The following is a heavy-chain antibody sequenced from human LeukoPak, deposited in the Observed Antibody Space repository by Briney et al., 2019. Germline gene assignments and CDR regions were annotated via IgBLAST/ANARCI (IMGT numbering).Heavy chain of an antibody. CDR3: ARDYDLNWFDP. V-gene: IGHV4-59*01. D-gene: IGHD3-16*01. CDR1: GGSISSYY. CDR2: IYYSGST. J-gene: IGHJ5*02. Sequence: SETLSLTCTVSGGSISSYYWSWIRQPPGKGLEWIGYIYYSGSTNYNPSLKSRVTISVDTSKNQFSLKLSSVTAADMAVYYCARDYDLNWFDPWGQGTLVTVSS.